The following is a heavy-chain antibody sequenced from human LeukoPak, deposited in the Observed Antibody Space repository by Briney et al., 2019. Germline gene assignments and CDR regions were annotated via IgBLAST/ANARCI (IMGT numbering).Heavy chain of an antibody. J-gene: IGHJ4*02. D-gene: IGHD6-6*01. V-gene: IGHV3-48*03. CDR2: ISSSGSTI. CDR1: GFTFSSYE. Sequence: GGSLRLPCAASGFTFSSYEMNWVRQAPGKGLEWVSYISSSGSTIYYADSVKGRFTISRDNAKNSLYLQMNSLRAEDTAVYYCARDYEGSSSFDYWGQGTLVTVSS. CDR3: ARDYEGSSSFDY.